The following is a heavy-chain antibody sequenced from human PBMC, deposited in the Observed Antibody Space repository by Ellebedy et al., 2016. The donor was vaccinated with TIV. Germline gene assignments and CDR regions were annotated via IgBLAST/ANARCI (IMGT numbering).Heavy chain of an antibody. CDR2: IDHSGST. CDR1: GYSISSGYY. V-gene: IGHV4-38-2*02. Sequence: MPGGSLRLSCTVSGYSISSGYYWGWIRQPPGKGLEWIGNIDHSGSTYYNPSLKSRVTISVDTSKNQFSLNLSSVTAADTAVYFCAQDRVQRSMDVWGQGTTVTVSS. CDR3: AQDRVQRSMDV. J-gene: IGHJ6*02.